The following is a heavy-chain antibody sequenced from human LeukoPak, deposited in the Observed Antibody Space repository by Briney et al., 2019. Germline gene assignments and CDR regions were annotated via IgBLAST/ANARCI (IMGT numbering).Heavy chain of an antibody. CDR3: ARFTARAREIDY. CDR2: IYPSGST. Sequence: SETLSLTCPVSGGSISNYYWSWIRQPAGKGLEWIGRIYPSGSTNYNPSLKSRVTISVDTSKNQFSLKLSSVTAADTAVYYCARFTARAREIDYWGQGILVTVSS. V-gene: IGHV4-4*07. J-gene: IGHJ4*02. D-gene: IGHD6-6*01. CDR1: GGSISNYY.